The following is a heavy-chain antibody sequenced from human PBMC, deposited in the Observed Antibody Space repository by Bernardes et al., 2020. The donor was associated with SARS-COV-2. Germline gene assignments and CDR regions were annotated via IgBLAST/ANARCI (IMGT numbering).Heavy chain of an antibody. J-gene: IGHJ5*02. CDR3: AHSPPRMTFFGVVESNWFDP. Sequence: SGPTLVKPTQTLTLTCTFSGFSLDTRGVTVGWIRQPPGKALEWLASIYWNDDRRYSPSLKSRVTITKDTSKNQVVLTMTSMDPVDTATYYCAHSPPRMTFFGVVESNWFDPWGQGTLVTVSS. V-gene: IGHV2-5*01. CDR2: IYWNDDR. D-gene: IGHD3-3*01. CDR1: GFSLDTRGVT.